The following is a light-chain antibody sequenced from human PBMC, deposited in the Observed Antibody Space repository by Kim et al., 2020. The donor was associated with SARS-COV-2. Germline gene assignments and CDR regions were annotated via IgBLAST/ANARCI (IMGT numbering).Light chain of an antibody. CDR3: GSWDTSLNAGV. CDR2: DDD. J-gene: IGLJ2*01. CDR1: SSNMGNNY. V-gene: IGLV1-51*01. Sequence: GQKVTISCSGSSSNMGNNYISWYQHLPGTAPKLLIYDDDRRPSGIPDRFSGSKSGTSATLAITGLQTGDEADYYCGSWDTSLNAGVFGGGTQLTVL.